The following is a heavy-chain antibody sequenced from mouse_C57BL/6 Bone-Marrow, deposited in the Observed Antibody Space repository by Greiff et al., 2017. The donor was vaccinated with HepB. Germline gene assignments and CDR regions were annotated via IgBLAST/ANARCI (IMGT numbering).Heavy chain of an antibody. D-gene: IGHD2-4*01. CDR1: YTFSRRVH. V-gene: IGHV1-87*01. CDR2: GQGLEWIG. CDR3: SEDSAVYYCAVVHETMMGDYDGYYYAVEY. J-gene: IGHJ4*01. Sequence: VQLQQSGPELARPWASVKISCQAFYTFSRRVHFAIRDTNYWMQWVKQRPGQGLEWIGAIYPGNGDTSYNQKFKGKATLTADKSSSPAYMQLSTLTSEDSAVYYCAVVHETMMGDYDGYYYAVEYWGQGTSVTVSS.